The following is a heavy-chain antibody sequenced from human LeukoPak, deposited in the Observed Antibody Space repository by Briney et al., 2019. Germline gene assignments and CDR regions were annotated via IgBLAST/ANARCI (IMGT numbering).Heavy chain of an antibody. CDR3: ARDGAAAGDYFDY. D-gene: IGHD6-13*01. CDR1: GYSISSGFF. V-gene: IGHV4-38-2*02. CDR2: IFHSGTT. Sequence: SETLFLTCSVSGYSISSGFFWGWIRQPPGKGLEWIGNIFHSGTTFYNTSLKSRVAISVDTSKNQFSLKLSSVTAADTAVYYCARDGAAAGDYFDYWGQGTLVTVSS. J-gene: IGHJ4*02.